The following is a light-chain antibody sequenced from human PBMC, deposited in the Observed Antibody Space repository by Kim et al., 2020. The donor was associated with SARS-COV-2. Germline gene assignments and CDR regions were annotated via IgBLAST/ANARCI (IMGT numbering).Light chain of an antibody. V-gene: IGLV3-1*01. Sequence: ELQGQTASMTYSGDKVREKYACCYEQKPGQSPVLGIYQDKKRPAGIPKRFSGSNSGNTATLTIRGTQSMDEADNYCQAWDSSSVVFGGGTRLTVL. CDR1: KVREKY. CDR3: QAWDSSSVV. J-gene: IGLJ2*01. CDR2: QDK.